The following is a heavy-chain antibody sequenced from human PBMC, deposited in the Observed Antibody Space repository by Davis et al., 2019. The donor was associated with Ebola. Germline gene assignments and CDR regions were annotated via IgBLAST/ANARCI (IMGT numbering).Heavy chain of an antibody. Sequence: ASVKVSCKASGYRFTSYYMHWARQAPGHGLEWTGTINTSDGFTSYAQEFQGRVTMTRDTSTSTVYMDLRSLRSEDTAVYYCGKGKLEEMDSWGQGTLVTVSS. CDR2: INTSDGFT. CDR3: GKGKLEEMDS. J-gene: IGHJ4*02. V-gene: IGHV1-46*01. D-gene: IGHD1-1*01. CDR1: GYRFTSYY.